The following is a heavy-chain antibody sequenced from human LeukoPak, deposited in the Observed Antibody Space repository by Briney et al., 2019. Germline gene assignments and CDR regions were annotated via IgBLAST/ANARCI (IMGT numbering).Heavy chain of an antibody. D-gene: IGHD3-10*01. CDR2: IKQDGSEK. J-gene: IGHJ5*02. Sequence: GGSLRLSCAASGFTFSSYWMSWVRQAPGKGLEWVANIKQDGSEKYYVDSVKGRFTISRDNAKNSLYLQMNSLRAEDTAVYYCSGSGSYLNWFDPWGQGTLVTVSS. CDR1: GFTFSSYW. V-gene: IGHV3-7*03. CDR3: SGSGSYLNWFDP.